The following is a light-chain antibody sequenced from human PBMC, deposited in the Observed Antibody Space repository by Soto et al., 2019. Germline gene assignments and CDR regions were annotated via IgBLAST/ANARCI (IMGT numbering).Light chain of an antibody. J-gene: IGLJ2*01. Sequence: QSVLTQPPSVSGAPGQRVTISCTGSSSNIGAGYDVHWYQQLPGTAPKLLIYGNSNRPSGVPDRFSGSKSGTSASLAITGLQAEDEADYYCQSYDRSLSXVVXXGGPKLXXL. CDR3: QSYDRSLSXVV. CDR1: SSNIGAGYD. V-gene: IGLV1-40*01. CDR2: GNS.